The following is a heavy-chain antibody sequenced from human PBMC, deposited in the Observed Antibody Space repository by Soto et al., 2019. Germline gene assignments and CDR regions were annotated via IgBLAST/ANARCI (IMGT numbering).Heavy chain of an antibody. CDR1: GGSISSYY. D-gene: IGHD3-22*01. V-gene: IGHV4-59*08. CDR2: IYYSGST. Sequence: SETLSLTCTVSGGSISSYYWSWIRQPPGKELQYIGYIYYSGSTNYNPSLKSRVTISVDTSKNQFSLKLSSVTAADTSVYYCASQHYYDSSGYYVVYWGQGTLVTVSS. CDR3: ASQHYYDSSGYYVVY. J-gene: IGHJ4*02.